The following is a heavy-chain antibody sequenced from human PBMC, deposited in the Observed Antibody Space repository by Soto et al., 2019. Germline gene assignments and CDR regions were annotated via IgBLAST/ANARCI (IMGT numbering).Heavy chain of an antibody. J-gene: IGHJ6*02. CDR1: GFTFSDYG. Sequence: PGGPLRLSCAASGFTFSDYGLHWVRQAPGKRLEWVAVIWYDGKNKYYVDSVKGRFTISRDNSKNKLYMQMNSLRAEDTAVYYCARDRIPTTNYNYFGMDVWGQGXTVTVYS. CDR3: ARDRIPTTNYNYFGMDV. D-gene: IGHD1-1*01. CDR2: IWYDGKNK. V-gene: IGHV3-33*01.